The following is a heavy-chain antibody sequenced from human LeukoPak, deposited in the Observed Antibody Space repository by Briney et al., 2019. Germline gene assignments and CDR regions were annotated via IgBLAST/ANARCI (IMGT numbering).Heavy chain of an antibody. CDR3: ATNPIVGATIDY. V-gene: IGHV3-30*02. CDR2: IRYDGSNK. J-gene: IGHJ4*02. D-gene: IGHD1-26*01. Sequence: GGSLRLSCAASGFTLSSYGMHWVRQAPVKGLEWVAYIRYDGSNKYYADPVKGRFTISRDISNNTLYLQMNSLRPEDTAVYYCATNPIVGATIDYWGQGTLVTVSS. CDR1: GFTLSSYG.